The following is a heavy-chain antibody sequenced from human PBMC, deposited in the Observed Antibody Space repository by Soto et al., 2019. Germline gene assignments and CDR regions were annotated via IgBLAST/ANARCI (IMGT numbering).Heavy chain of an antibody. Sequence: GGSLRLSCAASGFTFSSYAMHWVRQAPGKGLEWVAVISYDGSNKYYADSVKGRFTISRDNSKNTLYLQMNSLRAEDTAVYYCARDYDFWSGPLGYFDLWGRGTLVTVSS. CDR1: GFTFSSYA. D-gene: IGHD3-3*01. CDR2: ISYDGSNK. CDR3: ARDYDFWSGPLGYFDL. J-gene: IGHJ2*01. V-gene: IGHV3-30-3*01.